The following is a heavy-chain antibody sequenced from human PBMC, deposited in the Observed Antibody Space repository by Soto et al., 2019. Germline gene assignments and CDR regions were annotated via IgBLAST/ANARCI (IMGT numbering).Heavy chain of an antibody. CDR2: ISPSGGDT. J-gene: IGHJ4*02. CDR3: VKSDRKDF. D-gene: IGHD2-15*01. Sequence: GGSLRLSCAASGFTFSIYAMSWVRQAPGKGLEWVSAISPSGGDTYYADSVTGRFTISRDNSRDTLYLQMNSLRADDTAVYYCVKSDRKDFWGQGTLVTVSS. V-gene: IGHV3-23*01. CDR1: GFTFSIYA.